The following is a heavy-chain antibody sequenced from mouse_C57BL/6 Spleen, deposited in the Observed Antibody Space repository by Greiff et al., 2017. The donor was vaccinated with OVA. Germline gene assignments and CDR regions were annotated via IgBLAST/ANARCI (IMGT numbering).Heavy chain of an antibody. CDR3: ARMGGLPLSYAMDY. V-gene: IGHV2-2*01. CDR1: GFSLTSYG. CDR2: IWSGGST. D-gene: IGHD2-4*01. Sequence: VKLVESGPGLVQPSQSLSITCTVSGFSLTSYGVHWVRQSPGKGLEWLGVIWSGGSTDYNAAFISRLSISKDNSKSQVFFKMNSLQADDTAIYYCARMGGLPLSYAMDYWGQGTSVTVSS. J-gene: IGHJ4*01.